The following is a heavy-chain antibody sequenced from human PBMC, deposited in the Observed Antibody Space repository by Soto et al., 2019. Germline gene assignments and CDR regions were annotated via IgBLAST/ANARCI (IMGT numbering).Heavy chain of an antibody. V-gene: IGHV4-39*01. CDR2: IYYSGST. Sequence: QLQLQESGPGLVKPSETLSLTCTVSGGSISSSSYYWGWIRQPPGKGLEWIGRIYYSGSTYYNPSLKSRVTISVDTSKNQFSLKLSSVTAADTAVYYCARRDTAMDDAFDIWGQGTMVTVSS. CDR1: GGSISSSSYY. D-gene: IGHD5-18*01. J-gene: IGHJ3*02. CDR3: ARRDTAMDDAFDI.